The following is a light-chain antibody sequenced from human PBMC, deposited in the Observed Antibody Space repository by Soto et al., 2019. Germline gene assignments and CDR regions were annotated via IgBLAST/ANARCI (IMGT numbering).Light chain of an antibody. CDR1: QGIRKD. V-gene: IGKV1-17*01. J-gene: IGKJ4*01. CDR2: AVS. Sequence: DIQMTQSPSSLSASVGDRVTITCRASQGIRKDLGWYQQKPGKSPQRLIYAVSSLHSGVPSRFSGSGSGTEITLTISRLQPEDSATYYCLQHNSYPLAFGDGTKVEI. CDR3: LQHNSYPLA.